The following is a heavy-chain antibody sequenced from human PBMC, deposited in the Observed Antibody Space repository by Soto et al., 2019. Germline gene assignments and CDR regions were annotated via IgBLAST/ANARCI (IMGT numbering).Heavy chain of an antibody. CDR1: GFTFSSYA. Sequence: GGSLRLSCAASGFTFSSYAMSWVRQAPGKGLEWVSAISGSGGSTYYADSVKGRFTISRDNSKNTLYLQMNSLRAEDTAVYYCARTITMVRGVFDYWGQGTLVTVSS. V-gene: IGHV3-23*01. D-gene: IGHD3-10*01. CDR2: ISGSGGST. CDR3: ARTITMVRGVFDY. J-gene: IGHJ4*02.